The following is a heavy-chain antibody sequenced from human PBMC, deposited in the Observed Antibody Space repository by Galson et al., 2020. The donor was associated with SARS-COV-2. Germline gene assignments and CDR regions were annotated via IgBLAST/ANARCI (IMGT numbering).Heavy chain of an antibody. Sequence: CVVGGGSVYKKSAAWNWIRQSPSRGLEWLGRTYYRSKWSIDYAVYVKSRIIINPDTSKNQFSVQLNSVTPEDTAMDYGAVRVAGANSLDILGQWTMVIVSA. J-gene: IGHJ3*02. D-gene: IGHD1-26*01. CDR1: GGSVYKKSAA. CDR2: TYYRSKWSI. CDR3: AVRVAGANSLDI. V-gene: IGHV6-1*01.